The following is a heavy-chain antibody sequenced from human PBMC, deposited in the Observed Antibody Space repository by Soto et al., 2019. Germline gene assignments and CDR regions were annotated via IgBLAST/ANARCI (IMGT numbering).Heavy chain of an antibody. CDR1: GYTFTSYG. D-gene: IGHD3-9*01. CDR3: ARAETYYDILTGYYKGTYYFDY. J-gene: IGHJ4*02. V-gene: IGHV1-18*01. Sequence: ASVKVSCKASGYTFTSYGISWVREAPGQGLEWMGWISAYNGNTNYAQKLQGRVTMTTDTSTSTAYMELRSLRSDDTAVYYCARAETYYDILTGYYKGTYYFDYWGQGTLVTVSS. CDR2: ISAYNGNT.